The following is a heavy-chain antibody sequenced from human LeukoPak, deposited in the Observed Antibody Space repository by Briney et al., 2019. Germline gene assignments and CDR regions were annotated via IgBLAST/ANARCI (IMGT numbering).Heavy chain of an antibody. Sequence: GGSLRLSCAASGFTFSSYGMHWVRQAPGKGLEWVAVISYDGSNKYYADSVKGRFTISRDNSKNTLYLHMNRLRAEDTAVYYCAKDQPWFDPWGQGTLVTVSS. CDR3: AKDQPWFDP. CDR2: ISYDGSNK. J-gene: IGHJ5*02. CDR1: GFTFSSYG. V-gene: IGHV3-30*18.